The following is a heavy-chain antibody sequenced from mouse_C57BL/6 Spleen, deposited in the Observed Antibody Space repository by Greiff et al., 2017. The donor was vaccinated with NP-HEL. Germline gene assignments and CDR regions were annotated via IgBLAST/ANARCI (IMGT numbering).Heavy chain of an antibody. CDR2: IDPSDSYT. CDR3: TRSSVYYDYAY. V-gene: IGHV1-50*01. D-gene: IGHD2-4*01. Sequence: QVQLQQPGAELVKPGASVKLSCKASGYTFTSYWMQWVKQRPGQGLEWIGEIDPSDSYTNYNQKFKGKATLTVDTSSSTAYMLLSSLTSEDSAVYYCTRSSVYYDYAYWGQGTTLTVSS. J-gene: IGHJ2*01. CDR1: GYTFTSYW.